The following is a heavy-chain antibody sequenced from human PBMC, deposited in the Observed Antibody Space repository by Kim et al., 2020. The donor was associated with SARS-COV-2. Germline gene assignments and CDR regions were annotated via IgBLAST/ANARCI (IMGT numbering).Heavy chain of an antibody. Sequence: SETLSLTCTVSGGSISSYYWSWIRQPPGKGLEWIGYIYYSGSTNYNPSLKSRVTISVDTSKNQFSLKLSSVTAADTAVYYCARIGRVVTAEYWYFDLWGRGTLVTVSS. CDR2: IYYSGST. CDR3: ARIGRVVTAEYWYFDL. D-gene: IGHD2-21*02. V-gene: IGHV4-59*01. CDR1: GGSISSYY. J-gene: IGHJ2*01.